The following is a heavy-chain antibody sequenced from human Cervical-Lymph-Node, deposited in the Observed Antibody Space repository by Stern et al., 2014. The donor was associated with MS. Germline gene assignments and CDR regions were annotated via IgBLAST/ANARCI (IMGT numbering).Heavy chain of an antibody. CDR1: GGKFSSSFA. V-gene: IGHV1-69*09. Sequence: QMQLVQSGAEVKKPGSSVNVSCQASGGKFSSSFAVSWVRQAPRQGLEWMGRIIPIIGLANYAQKFETRLTITADRSTSTVYMALSSLTSDDTALYYCARGIVTNRPASTLHNLFDPWGQGTLVTVSS. D-gene: IGHD4-17*01. J-gene: IGHJ5*02. CDR2: IIPIIGLA. CDR3: ARGIVTNRPASTLHNLFDP.